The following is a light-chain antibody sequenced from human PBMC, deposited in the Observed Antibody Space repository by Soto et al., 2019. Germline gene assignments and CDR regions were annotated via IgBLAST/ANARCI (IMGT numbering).Light chain of an antibody. CDR1: QSVSSSY. CDR2: GAS. CDR3: QQYGSSPRT. V-gene: IGKV3-20*01. Sequence: EIVLTQSPGTLSLSPRERATLSCRASQSVSSSYLACYQQKPGQAPRLLIYGASSRATGIPDRFSGSGSGTDFTLTISRLEPEDFAVYYCQQYGSSPRTFGQGTKVDIK. J-gene: IGKJ1*01.